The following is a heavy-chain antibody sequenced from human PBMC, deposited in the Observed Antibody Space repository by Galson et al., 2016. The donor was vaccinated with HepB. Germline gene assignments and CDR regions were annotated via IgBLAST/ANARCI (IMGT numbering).Heavy chain of an antibody. J-gene: IGHJ5*02. Sequence: QSGAEVKKPGESLRISCKASGYRFTSYWISWVRQLPGKGLEWMGRIDPSDSRTNYSPSFQGQVTFSDDKSISTAYLQWSTLKASYTAFYFYGRYSRAFNWVDPWGQGTLVAVSS. V-gene: IGHV5-10-1*01. D-gene: IGHD3-22*01. CDR2: IDPSDSRT. CDR3: GRYSRAFNWVDP. CDR1: GYRFTSYW.